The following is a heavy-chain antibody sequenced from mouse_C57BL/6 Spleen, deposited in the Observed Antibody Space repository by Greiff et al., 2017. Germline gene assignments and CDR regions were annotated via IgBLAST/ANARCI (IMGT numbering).Heavy chain of an antibody. CDR2: IDPANGNT. V-gene: IGHV14-3*01. Sequence: EVQLQQPVAELVRPGASVKLSCTASGSTIKNTYMHWVKQRPEQGLGWIGRIDPANGNTKYAPKFQGKATITADTSSNTAYLQLSSLTSEDTAIYYCARLDTTVAYWGQGTLVTVSA. CDR1: GSTIKNTY. J-gene: IGHJ3*01. D-gene: IGHD1-1*01. CDR3: ARLDTTVAY.